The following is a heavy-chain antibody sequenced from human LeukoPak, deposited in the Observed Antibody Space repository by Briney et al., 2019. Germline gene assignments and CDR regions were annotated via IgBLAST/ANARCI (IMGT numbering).Heavy chain of an antibody. CDR3: ARGPYYYDSSGTYYYGMDV. CDR1: GGTFSSYT. J-gene: IGHJ6*02. Sequence: SVKVSCKASGGTFSSYTISWVRQAPGQGLEWMGRIIPILGIANYAQEFQGRVTITADKSTSTAYMELSSLRSEDTAVYYCARGPYYYDSSGTYYYGMDVWGQGTTVTVSS. CDR2: IIPILGIA. D-gene: IGHD3-22*01. V-gene: IGHV1-69*02.